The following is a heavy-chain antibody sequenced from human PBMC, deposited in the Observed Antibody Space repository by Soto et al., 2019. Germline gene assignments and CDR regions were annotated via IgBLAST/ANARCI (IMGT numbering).Heavy chain of an antibody. V-gene: IGHV3-30*18. CDR2: ISYDGSNK. CDR1: GFTFSSYG. CDR3: AKGYVTMVRGVIPPAHY. Sequence: GGSLRLSCAASGFTFSSYGMHWVRQAPGKGLEWVAVISYDGSNKYYADSVKGRFTISRDNSKNTLYLQMNSLRAEDTAVYYCAKGYVTMVRGVIPPAHYWGQGTLVTVSS. D-gene: IGHD3-10*01. J-gene: IGHJ4*02.